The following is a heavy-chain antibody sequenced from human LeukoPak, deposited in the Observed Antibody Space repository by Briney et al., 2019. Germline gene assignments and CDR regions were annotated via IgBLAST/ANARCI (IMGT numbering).Heavy chain of an antibody. J-gene: IGHJ3*02. CDR1: GFTFSSYW. V-gene: IGHV3-7*01. Sequence: GGSLRLSCAASGFTFSSYWMSWVRQAPGKGLEWVANIKQDGSEKYYVDSVKGRFTISRDNAKNSLYLQMNSPRAEDTAVYYCARDDVSTPDWLPDAFDIWGQGTMVTVSS. CDR3: ARDDVSTPDWLPDAFDI. CDR2: IKQDGSEK. D-gene: IGHD3/OR15-3a*01.